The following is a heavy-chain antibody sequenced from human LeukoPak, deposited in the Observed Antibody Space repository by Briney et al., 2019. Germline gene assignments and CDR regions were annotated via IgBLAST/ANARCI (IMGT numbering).Heavy chain of an antibody. V-gene: IGHV4-4*07. D-gene: IGHD1-26*01. J-gene: IGHJ4*02. CDR2: IYTTGTT. CDR1: GGPIRSYY. Sequence: SETLSLTCTVSGGPIRSYYWSWIRQPAGKGLESIGRIYTTGTTNYNPSLKSRVTMSVDVSKNQFSLRLSSVTAADSAVYYCARDGYTASYYSLDYWGQGIQVTVSS. CDR3: ARDGYTASYYSLDY.